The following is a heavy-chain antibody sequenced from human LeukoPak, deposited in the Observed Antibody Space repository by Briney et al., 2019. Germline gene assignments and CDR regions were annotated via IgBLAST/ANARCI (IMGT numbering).Heavy chain of an antibody. Sequence: SETLSLTCTVSGGSISSSSYYWGWIRQPPGKGLEWIGSIYYSGSTYYNPSLKSRVTMSVDTSKNQFSLKLSSVTAADTAVYYCARDRVPYYYYGMDVWGQGTTVTVSS. CDR2: IYYSGST. V-gene: IGHV4-39*07. D-gene: IGHD3-10*01. J-gene: IGHJ6*02. CDR1: GGSISSSSYY. CDR3: ARDRVPYYYYGMDV.